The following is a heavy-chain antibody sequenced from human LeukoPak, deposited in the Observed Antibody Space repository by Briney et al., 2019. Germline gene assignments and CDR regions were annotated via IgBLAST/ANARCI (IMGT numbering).Heavy chain of an antibody. CDR1: GFIFKDYW. Sequence: GGSLRLSCAASGFIFKDYWMIWVRQAPGKGLEWVASIKHDGSEKYYVDSVRGRVTISRDNTMNSLYLQMGSLRAEDTAVYYCATDRGWRTSGYYLYYFEYWGQGTLVTYSS. D-gene: IGHD3-3*01. CDR3: ATDRGWRTSGYYLYYFEY. CDR2: IKHDGSEK. J-gene: IGHJ4*02. V-gene: IGHV3-7*01.